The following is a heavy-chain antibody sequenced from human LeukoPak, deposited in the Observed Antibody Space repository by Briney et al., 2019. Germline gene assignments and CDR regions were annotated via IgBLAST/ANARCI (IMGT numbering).Heavy chain of an antibody. CDR3: ARGNYAVRDWFDP. Sequence: ASVKVSCKASGYTFTGYCMHWVRQAPGQGLEWMGWINPNSGGTNYAQKFQGRVTMTRDTSISTAYMELSRLRSDDTAVYYCARGNYAVRDWFDPWGQGTLVTVSS. CDR2: INPNSGGT. J-gene: IGHJ5*02. CDR1: GYTFTGYC. V-gene: IGHV1-2*02. D-gene: IGHD1-7*01.